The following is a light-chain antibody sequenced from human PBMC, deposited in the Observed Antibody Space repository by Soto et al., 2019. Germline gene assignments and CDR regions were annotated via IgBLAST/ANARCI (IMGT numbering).Light chain of an antibody. CDR2: DVT. Sequence: QSAPTQPASVSGAPGQSVTISCTGYSSDVGAYNYVSWYQHHPDKAPKLVVYDVTNRPSGVSNRFSGSKSGNTASLTISGLQAEDEADYYCNSYTSSTTPYVFGTGTKVTVL. J-gene: IGLJ1*01. CDR1: SSDVGAYNY. CDR3: NSYTSSTTPYV. V-gene: IGLV2-14*03.